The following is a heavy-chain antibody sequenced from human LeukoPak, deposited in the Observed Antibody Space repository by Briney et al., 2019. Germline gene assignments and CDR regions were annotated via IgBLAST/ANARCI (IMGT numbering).Heavy chain of an antibody. J-gene: IGHJ4*02. Sequence: SGGSLRLSCTASEFTVSRNYMLWVRQAPGKGLEWVSLIFSNGDTHYADSVKGRFTISRDTSKNTVSLQMNSLRVGDTAMYYCTRDQMNYWGKGTLVTVSS. V-gene: IGHV3-53*01. CDR1: EFTVSRNY. CDR3: TRDQMNY. D-gene: IGHD5-24*01. CDR2: IFSNGDT.